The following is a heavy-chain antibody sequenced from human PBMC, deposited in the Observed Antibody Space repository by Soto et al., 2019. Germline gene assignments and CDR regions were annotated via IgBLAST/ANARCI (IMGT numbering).Heavy chain of an antibody. CDR1: GYTLTSYY. CDR2: INPSGGST. D-gene: IGHD3-9*01. V-gene: IGHV1-46*01. J-gene: IGHJ4*02. CDR3: ARGDYDVLTGHYPLDY. Sequence: ASVKVSCKASGYTLTSYYMHWARQAPGQGLAWMGIINPSGGSTSYAQNYQDRITMTRDTSTTTVYMELSSLRSEDTAVYFCARGDYDVLTGHYPLDYWGQGTLVTVSS.